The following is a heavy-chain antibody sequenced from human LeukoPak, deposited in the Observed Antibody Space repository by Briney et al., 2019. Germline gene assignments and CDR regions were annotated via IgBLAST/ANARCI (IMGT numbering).Heavy chain of an antibody. Sequence: SETLSLTCTVSGVSISSYYWSWLRQPPGKGLEWIGYIYYSGRTPYNPSLKSRVTISVDTSKNQFSLKLSSVTAADTAVYYCSAGATTYCGEDCYPSFFFYHGIDVWGQGTTVTVAS. CDR2: IYYSGRT. CDR1: GVSISSYY. CDR3: SAGATTYCGEDCYPSFFFYHGIDV. D-gene: IGHD2-21*02. J-gene: IGHJ6*02. V-gene: IGHV4-59*01.